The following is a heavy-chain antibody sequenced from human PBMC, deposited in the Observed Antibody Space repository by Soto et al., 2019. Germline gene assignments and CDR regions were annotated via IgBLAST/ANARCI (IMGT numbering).Heavy chain of an antibody. J-gene: IGHJ6*02. CDR2: ISWNSGSI. V-gene: IGHV3-9*01. CDR1: GFTFDDYA. CDR3: AKDMSDVYYYGMDV. Sequence: EVQLVESGGGLVQPGRSLRLSCAASGFTFDDYAMHWVRQAPGKGLEWVSGISWNSGSIGYADSVKGRFTISRDNAKNSLYLQMNSLRAEDTALYYCAKDMSDVYYYGMDVWGQGTTVTVSS.